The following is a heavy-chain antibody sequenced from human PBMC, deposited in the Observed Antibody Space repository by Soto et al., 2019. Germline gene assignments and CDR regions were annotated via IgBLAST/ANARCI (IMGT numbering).Heavy chain of an antibody. D-gene: IGHD3-3*01. J-gene: IGHJ3*02. CDR3: ARNLVYYDFWSGYYDAFDI. V-gene: IGHV1-3*01. Sequence: ASVKVSCKASGYTFTSYAMHWVRQAPGQRLEWMGWINAGNGNTKYSQKFQGRVTITRDTSASTAYMEPSSLRSEDTAVYYCARNLVYYDFWSGYYDAFDIWGQGTMVTVSS. CDR1: GYTFTSYA. CDR2: INAGNGNT.